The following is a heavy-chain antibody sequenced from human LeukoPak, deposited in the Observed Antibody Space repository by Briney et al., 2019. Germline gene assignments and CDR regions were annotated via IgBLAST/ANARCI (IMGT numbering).Heavy chain of an antibody. CDR3: ARDSGSYGFFDY. CDR1: GFTFDDYG. J-gene: IGHJ4*02. V-gene: IGHV3-20*04. D-gene: IGHD5-18*01. CDR2: INWNGGST. Sequence: GGSLRLSCAASGFTFDDYGMSWVRQAPGKGLEWVSGINWNGGSTGYADSVKGRFTISRDNAKNSLYLQMSSLRAEDTAVYYCARDSGSYGFFDYWGQGTLVTVSS.